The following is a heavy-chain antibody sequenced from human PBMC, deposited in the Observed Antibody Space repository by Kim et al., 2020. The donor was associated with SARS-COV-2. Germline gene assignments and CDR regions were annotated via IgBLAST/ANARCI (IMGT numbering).Heavy chain of an antibody. CDR3: ARDSDCSGGSCYHDYYYYGMDV. CDR1: GGSISSGSYY. V-gene: IGHV4-61*02. Sequence: SETLSLTCTVSGGSISSGSYYWSWIRQPAGKGLEWIGRIYTSGSTNYNPSLKSRVTISVDTSKNQFSLKLSSVTAADTAVYYCARDSDCSGGSCYHDYYYYGMDVWGQGTTVTVSS. CDR2: IYTSGST. J-gene: IGHJ6*02. D-gene: IGHD2-15*01.